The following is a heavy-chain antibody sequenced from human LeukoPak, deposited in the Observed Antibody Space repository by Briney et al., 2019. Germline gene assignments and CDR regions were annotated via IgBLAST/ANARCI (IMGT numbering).Heavy chain of an antibody. CDR1: GGSISSYY. D-gene: IGHD3-10*01. Sequence: SETLSLTCTVSGGSISSYYWSWIRQPPGKGLEWIGYIYYSGSTNYNPSLKSRVTISVDTSKNQFSLKLSSVTAADTAVYYCARGDGLLWFGEPLEYYGMDVWGQGTTVTVSS. V-gene: IGHV4-59*01. J-gene: IGHJ6*02. CDR3: ARGDGLLWFGEPLEYYGMDV. CDR2: IYYSGST.